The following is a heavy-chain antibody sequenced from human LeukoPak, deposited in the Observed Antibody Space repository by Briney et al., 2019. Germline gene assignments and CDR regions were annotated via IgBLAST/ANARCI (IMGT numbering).Heavy chain of an antibody. V-gene: IGHV4-39*07. D-gene: IGHD3-22*01. CDR2: IYYSGST. Sequence: SETLSLTCTVSGGSISSSSYYWGWIRQPPGKGLEWIGSIYYSGSTYYNPSLKSRVTISVDTSKNQFSLKLSSVTAADTAVYYCARGIDDYDSSGYYPRKIYYFDYWGQGTLVTVSS. J-gene: IGHJ4*02. CDR1: GGSISSSSYY. CDR3: ARGIDDYDSSGYYPRKIYYFDY.